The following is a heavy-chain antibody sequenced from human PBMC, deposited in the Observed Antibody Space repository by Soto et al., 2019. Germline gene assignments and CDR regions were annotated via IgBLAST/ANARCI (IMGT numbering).Heavy chain of an antibody. V-gene: IGHV3-53*01. Sequence: EVQLVESGGGLIQPGGSLRLSCAVSGFTVSNNYMSWVRQAPGKGLEGVSVIYSGGYTAYGDSVKGRFTISRDNSNNKLFLKKNRRGACDTAVFFGAAAPGGGGYWGQGTLVTVSS. CDR2: IYSGGYT. CDR3: AAAPGGGGY. D-gene: IGHD6-25*01. CDR1: GFTVSNNY. J-gene: IGHJ4*02.